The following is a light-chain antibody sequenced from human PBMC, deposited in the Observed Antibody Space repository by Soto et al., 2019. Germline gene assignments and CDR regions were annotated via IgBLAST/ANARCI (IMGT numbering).Light chain of an antibody. V-gene: IGKV1-5*03. J-gene: IGKJ3*01. Sequence: DDRLTQSPSTLSASVGDRVTISCRASQDIGDWLAWYQQKPGKAPKLLIHRVSRLQSGVPVRFSGSGSETEFTLTINGLQPDDFATYYCHRYNSHLFFFGPGTKVQSK. CDR1: QDIGDW. CDR3: HRYNSHLFF. CDR2: RVS.